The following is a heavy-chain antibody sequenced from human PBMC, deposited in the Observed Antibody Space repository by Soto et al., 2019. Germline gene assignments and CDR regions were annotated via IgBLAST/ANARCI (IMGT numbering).Heavy chain of an antibody. CDR2: ISIYNGHT. V-gene: IGHV1-18*04. CDR3: ARDPQYCTNGVCYTGP. D-gene: IGHD2-8*01. Sequence: QVQLEQSGAEVKKPGASVKVSCKASGYTFTSYGITWVRQAPGQGLEWMGWISIYNGHTEYAQKVQGRVTMTTDTSTSTAYMELKSLRFDDTAVYYCARDPQYCTNGVCYTGPWGQGTLVTVSS. J-gene: IGHJ5*02. CDR1: GYTFTSYG.